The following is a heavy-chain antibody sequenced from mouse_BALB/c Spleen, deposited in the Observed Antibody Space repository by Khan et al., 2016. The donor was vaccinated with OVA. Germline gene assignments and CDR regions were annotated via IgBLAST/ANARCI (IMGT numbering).Heavy chain of an antibody. CDR3: ARIKKIVATYFDY. CDR2: TNPTNGRT. CDR1: GYTFTSYW. J-gene: IGHJ2*01. V-gene: IGHV1S81*02. Sequence: QVQLQQPGAELVQAGASVKMSCKASGYTFTSYWMHWVTQRLGQGLEWFAETNPTNGRTYYNEKFKSKATLTVDKSSSTAYMLLSGPTFEDSAVYYCARIKKIVATYFDYWGQGTTLTVSS. D-gene: IGHD1-1*01.